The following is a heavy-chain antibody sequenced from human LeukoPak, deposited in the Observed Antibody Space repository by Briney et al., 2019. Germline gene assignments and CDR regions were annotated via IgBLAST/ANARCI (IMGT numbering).Heavy chain of an antibody. CDR3: ARGGDIVGTSRSAFDI. J-gene: IGHJ3*02. CDR1: GFTVSNNY. Sequence: QTGGSLRLSCAASGFTVSNNYMSWVRQAPGKGLEWVSLIYSGGSTYYADSVKGRFTISSDNSKNTLYLQMNSLRDEDTAVYYCARGGDIVGTSRSAFDIWGQGTMVTVSS. D-gene: IGHD1-26*01. V-gene: IGHV3-53*01. CDR2: IYSGGST.